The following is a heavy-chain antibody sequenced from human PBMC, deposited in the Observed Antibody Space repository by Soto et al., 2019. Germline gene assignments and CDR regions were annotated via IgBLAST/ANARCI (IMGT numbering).Heavy chain of an antibody. D-gene: IGHD6-19*01. V-gene: IGHV1-3*01. J-gene: IGHJ2*01. CDR2: INVGHGNT. CDR3: ARSGYSSGWYHWYFDF. CDR1: GYTFTNYG. Sequence: QVQLVQSGAEVKKPGASVKVSCKASGYTFTNYGVHWVRQAPGQRLEWMGWINVGHGNTKYSKKFQGRVTITRDTAASTAFMDLTSLRSEDTAVYYCARSGYSSGWYHWYFDFWGRGTLVTVSS.